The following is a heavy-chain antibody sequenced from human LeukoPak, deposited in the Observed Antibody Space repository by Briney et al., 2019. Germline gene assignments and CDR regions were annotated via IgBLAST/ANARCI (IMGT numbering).Heavy chain of an antibody. J-gene: IGHJ5*02. CDR2: ISDSGGST. V-gene: IGHV3-23*01. CDR3: AKDLFTSGWYRFDP. CDR1: GFTFSSYA. D-gene: IGHD6-19*01. Sequence: GGSLRLSCAASGFTFSSYAVSWVRQAPGKGLEWVSSISDSGGSTYYADSVEGRFTISRDNSKNTLFLQMKSLRADDTAVYYCAKDLFTSGWYRFDPWGQGTLVTVSS.